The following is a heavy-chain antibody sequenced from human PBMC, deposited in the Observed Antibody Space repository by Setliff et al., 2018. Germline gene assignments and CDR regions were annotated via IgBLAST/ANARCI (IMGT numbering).Heavy chain of an antibody. Sequence: PSETLSLTCTVSGDSIKRDYWNWIRQSPGKGLEWIGNIYYSGGTNYNPSVKSRVTISIDTPKNQFSLRLTSVTAADTAVYYCAREYYYARSRNFDYWGQGTLVTVSS. J-gene: IGHJ4*02. CDR2: IYYSGGT. V-gene: IGHV4-59*13. D-gene: IGHD3-22*01. CDR3: AREYYYARSRNFDY. CDR1: GDSIKRDY.